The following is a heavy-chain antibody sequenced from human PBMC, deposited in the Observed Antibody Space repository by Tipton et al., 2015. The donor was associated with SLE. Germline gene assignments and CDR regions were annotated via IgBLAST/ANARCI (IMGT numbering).Heavy chain of an antibody. CDR1: GGSFSGYY. CDR3: ARGKDYDFWSGYYRRDASDI. D-gene: IGHD3-3*01. J-gene: IGHJ3*02. Sequence: TLSLTCAVYGGSFSGYYWSWIRQPPGKGLEWMGEINHSGSTNYNPSLKSRVTISIDTSKNQFSLKLSSVTAADTSVYYCARGKDYDFWSGYYRRDASDIWGQGTMVTVSS. CDR2: INHSGST. V-gene: IGHV4-34*01.